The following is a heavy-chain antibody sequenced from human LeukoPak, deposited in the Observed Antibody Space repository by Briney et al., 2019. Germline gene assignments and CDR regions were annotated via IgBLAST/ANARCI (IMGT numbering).Heavy chain of an antibody. CDR3: ATHTMVRGVIFDY. D-gene: IGHD3-10*01. CDR2: INPNSGGT. J-gene: IGHJ4*02. Sequence: ASVKVTCKASVYTFTDYYMHWVRQAPGQGLWWMGWINPNSGGTNYAQKFQGRVTMTRDTSISTAYMELSRLRSDDTAVYYCATHTMVRGVIFDYWGQGTLVTVSS. CDR1: VYTFTDYY. V-gene: IGHV1-2*02.